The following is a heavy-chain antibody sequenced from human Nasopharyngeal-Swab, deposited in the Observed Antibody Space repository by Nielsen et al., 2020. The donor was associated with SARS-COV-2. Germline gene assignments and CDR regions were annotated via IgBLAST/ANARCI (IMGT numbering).Heavy chain of an antibody. Sequence: GESLKISCAASGFTFSSYGMHWVRQAPGKGLEWVAVIWYDGSNKYYADSVKGRFTISRDNAKNSLYLQMNSLRAEDTALYYCAKDIGGYYYDSRGFDYWGQGTLVTVSS. J-gene: IGHJ4*02. CDR3: AKDIGGYYYDSRGFDY. V-gene: IGHV3-33*03. D-gene: IGHD3-22*01. CDR2: IWYDGSNK. CDR1: GFTFSSYG.